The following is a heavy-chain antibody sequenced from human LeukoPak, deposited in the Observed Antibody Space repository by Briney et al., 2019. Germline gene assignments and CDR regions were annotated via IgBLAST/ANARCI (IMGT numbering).Heavy chain of an antibody. CDR2: IAEDGSIE. Sequence: PGGSLRLSCAASGFTFSSYGMHCVRQAPGKGLEWVAFIAEDGSIEKYTDSVKGRFTISRDNSNNTLYLRMNSLRAEDTAVYYCARDQGPGDYGGNPVYDYWGQGTLVTVSS. V-gene: IGHV3-30*03. CDR1: GFTFSSYG. CDR3: ARDQGPGDYGGNPVYDY. J-gene: IGHJ4*02. D-gene: IGHD4-23*01.